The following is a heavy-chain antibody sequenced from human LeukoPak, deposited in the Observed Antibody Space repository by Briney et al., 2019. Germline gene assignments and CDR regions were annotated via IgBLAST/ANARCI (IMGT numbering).Heavy chain of an antibody. D-gene: IGHD3-3*01. J-gene: IGHJ4*02. Sequence: GGSLRLSCAASGFTFSSYSMNWVRQAPGKGLEWVSYISSSSSTIYYADSVKGRFTIPRDNAKNSLYLQMNSLRAEDTAVYYCARDRGYDFWSGYTFQGDYWGQGTLVTVSS. CDR1: GFTFSSYS. CDR3: ARDRGYDFWSGYTFQGDY. V-gene: IGHV3-48*04. CDR2: ISSSSSTI.